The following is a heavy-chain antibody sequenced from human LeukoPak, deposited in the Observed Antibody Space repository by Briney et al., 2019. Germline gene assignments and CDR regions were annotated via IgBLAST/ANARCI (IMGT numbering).Heavy chain of an antibody. V-gene: IGHV1-46*01. Sequence: ASVKLSCKASGYTFTSYYMHWVRQAPGQGLEWMGIINPSGGSTSYAQKFQGRVTMTRDTSTSTVYMELSSLRSEDTAVYYCARDREKVAAFYWGQGTLVTVSS. D-gene: IGHD6-13*01. CDR3: ARDREKVAAFY. CDR2: INPSGGST. J-gene: IGHJ4*02. CDR1: GYTFTSYY.